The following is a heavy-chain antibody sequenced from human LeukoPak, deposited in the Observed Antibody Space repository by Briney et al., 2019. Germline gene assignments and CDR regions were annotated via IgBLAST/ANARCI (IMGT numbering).Heavy chain of an antibody. CDR1: GYTFTSYG. J-gene: IGHJ4*02. CDR3: ARLPTAAAGSLFDY. Sequence: GASVKVSCKATGYTFTSYGISWVRQAPGQGLEWMGWISAYNGNTNYAQKLQGRVTMTTDTSTSTAYMELRSLRSDDTAVYYCARLPTAAAGSLFDYWGQGTLVTVSS. CDR2: ISAYNGNT. V-gene: IGHV1-18*01. D-gene: IGHD6-13*01.